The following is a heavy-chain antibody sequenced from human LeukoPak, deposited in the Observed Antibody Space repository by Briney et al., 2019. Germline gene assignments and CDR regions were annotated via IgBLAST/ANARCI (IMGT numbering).Heavy chain of an antibody. V-gene: IGHV1-8*01. CDR2: INPNGGRT. J-gene: IGHJ4*02. Sequence: ASVYVSRKASVYTFTSSDINWVRQAAGQGLEWMGWINPNGGRTGYAQKFQGRVTMTANTSISTAYMELSSLRFDDTAVYYCARGRSGLAAAGTYDYWGQGTLITVSS. CDR3: ARGRSGLAAAGTYDY. CDR1: VYTFTSSD. D-gene: IGHD6-13*01.